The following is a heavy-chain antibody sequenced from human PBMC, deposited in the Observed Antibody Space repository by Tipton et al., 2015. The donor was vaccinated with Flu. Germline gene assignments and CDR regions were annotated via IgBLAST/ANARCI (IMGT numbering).Heavy chain of an antibody. J-gene: IGHJ1*01. Sequence: TLSLTCDVSGHSTSDYYFWGWIRQPPGKGLEWIGNIYLTGTTYYTPSLESRVTISVDSSKTQLSLKLTSVTAADTAVYYCARDRWDRPRVFQHWGQGTLVIVSS. CDR3: ARDRWDRPRVFQH. D-gene: IGHD1-26*01. CDR1: GHSTSDYYF. CDR2: IYLTGTT. V-gene: IGHV4-38-2*02.